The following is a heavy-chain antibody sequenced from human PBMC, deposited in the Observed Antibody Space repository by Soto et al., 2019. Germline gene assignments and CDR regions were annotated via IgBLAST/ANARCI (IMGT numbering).Heavy chain of an antibody. CDR1: GFTFSSNG. D-gene: IGHD1-26*01. V-gene: IGHV3-30*18. Sequence: QVHLVESGGGVVQPGGSLRLSCVVSGFTFSSNGMHWVRQAPGKGLEWVAVISYDGGNQYYADSVKGRFTISRDNSKDTLYLKMNSLRIEATAVYYCAKGNVGYFHQWGQGTLVSVSS. CDR3: AKGNVGYFHQ. CDR2: ISYDGGNQ. J-gene: IGHJ1*01.